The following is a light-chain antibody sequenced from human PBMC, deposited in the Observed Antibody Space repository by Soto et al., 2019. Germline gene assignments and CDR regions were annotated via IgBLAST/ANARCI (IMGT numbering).Light chain of an antibody. CDR1: QSISIW. CDR3: QHYNSYPLT. CDR2: KAS. Sequence: DIQMTQSPSTLSASAGDRVTITCRASQSISIWLAWYQQKPGKAPKLLIYKASTLESGVPSRFSGSGSGTEFTLTISSLQPDDFATYYCQHYNSYPLTFGGGTKVEI. V-gene: IGKV1-5*03. J-gene: IGKJ4*01.